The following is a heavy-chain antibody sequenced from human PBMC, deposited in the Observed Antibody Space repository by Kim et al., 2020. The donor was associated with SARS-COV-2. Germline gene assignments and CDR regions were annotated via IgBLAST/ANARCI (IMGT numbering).Heavy chain of an antibody. J-gene: IGHJ4*02. Sequence: GGSLRLSCAASGFTFSNYAMTWVRQAPGKGLEWVSAISSSGSNTYYVDSVKGRFTISRENSKNTLYLQMNSLRAEDTAVYYCAKVGGRTVSMIVVPSYYFDYWGQGAPVTVSS. D-gene: IGHD3-22*01. V-gene: IGHV3-23*01. CDR3: AKVGGRTVSMIVVPSYYFDY. CDR2: ISSSGSNT. CDR1: GFTFSNYA.